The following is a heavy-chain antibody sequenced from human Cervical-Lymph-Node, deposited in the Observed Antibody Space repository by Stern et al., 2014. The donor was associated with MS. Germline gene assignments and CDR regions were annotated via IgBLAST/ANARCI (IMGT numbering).Heavy chain of an antibody. J-gene: IGHJ4*02. Sequence: EVQLVESGAEVKKPGESLKISCKTAGYSFTNYWIGWVLQMPGKGLEWMGIIYPSDSDTRYSPSFQGQVIISADKSIGTAYLQWRSLKASDSGIYYCARGAPPENWGQGTLVTVSS. V-gene: IGHV5-51*03. CDR1: GYSFTNYW. CDR3: ARGAPPEN. D-gene: IGHD1-26*01. CDR2: IYPSDSDT.